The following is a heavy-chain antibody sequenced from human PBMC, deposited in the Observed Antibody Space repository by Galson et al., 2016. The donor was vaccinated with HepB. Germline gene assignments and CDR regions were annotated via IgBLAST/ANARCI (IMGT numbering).Heavy chain of an antibody. V-gene: IGHV5-51*01. CDR3: LRRYDFWRDPVDY. Sequence: QSGAEVKKPGESLKISCQASGYTFTDFWLGWVRQMPGKGLEWMGIIYPGDSDARYSPSFQGQVTIAVDKSLSIAYLPWTSLWASDTAIYYLLRRYDFWRDPVDYWGQGTPVTVSS. D-gene: IGHD3-3*01. J-gene: IGHJ4*02. CDR1: GYTFTDFW. CDR2: IYPGDSDA.